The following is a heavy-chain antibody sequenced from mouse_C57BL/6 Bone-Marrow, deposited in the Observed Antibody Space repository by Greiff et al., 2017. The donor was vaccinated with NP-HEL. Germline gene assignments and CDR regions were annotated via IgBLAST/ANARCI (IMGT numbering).Heavy chain of an antibody. CDR1: GYTFTSYW. D-gene: IGHD2-4*01. Sequence: VQLQQPGTELVKPGASVKLSCKASGYTFTSYWMHWVKRRPGQGLEWIGNVKPGNGGTNYNEKFKSKATLTVDKSSSTAYMQLSSLTSEDSAVYYCARRMGLRPGGFAYWGQGTLVTVSA. CDR3: ARRMGLRPGGFAY. J-gene: IGHJ3*01. V-gene: IGHV1-53*01. CDR2: VKPGNGGT.